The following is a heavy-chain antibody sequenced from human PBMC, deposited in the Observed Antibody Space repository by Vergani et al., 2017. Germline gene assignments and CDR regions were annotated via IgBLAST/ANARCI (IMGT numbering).Heavy chain of an antibody. CDR3: AKDRTGMVRGGVMDV. Sequence: EVQLVESGGVVVKPGGSLRLSCAASGFTFDDYTMHWVRQAPGKGLEWVSLISWDGGSTYYADSVKGRFTISRDNSKKSMYLQMNSLRTEDTALYYCAKDRTGMVRGGVMDVWDQGTTVTVSS. V-gene: IGHV3-43*01. CDR2: ISWDGGST. D-gene: IGHD3-10*01. J-gene: IGHJ6*02. CDR1: GFTFDDYT.